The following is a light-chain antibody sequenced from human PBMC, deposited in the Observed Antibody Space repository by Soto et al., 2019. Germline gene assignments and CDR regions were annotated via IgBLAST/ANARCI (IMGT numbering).Light chain of an antibody. CDR3: QHYNSYSV. Sequence: DIQMTQSPSTLSASVGDRVTITCRASQSIRSWLAWYQQKPGKAPKLLIYDASNLESGVPSRFSGSGSGTEFTLTISSLQPDDFATYYCQHYNSYSVFGGGTKVDIK. CDR2: DAS. V-gene: IGKV1-5*01. J-gene: IGKJ4*01. CDR1: QSIRSW.